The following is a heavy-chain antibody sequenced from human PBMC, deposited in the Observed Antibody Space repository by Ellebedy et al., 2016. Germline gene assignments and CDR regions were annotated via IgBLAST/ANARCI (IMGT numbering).Heavy chain of an antibody. CDR1: GFAFSNFF. J-gene: IGHJ4*02. CDR2: IDGGGDKK. V-gene: IGHV3-23*01. CDR3: RPGHYSGS. Sequence: GGSLRLSXATSGFAFSNFFMSWVRQAPGKGLEWVSTIDGGGDKKYFADFVKGRFTISRDNSQNTLYLHMRSLRTEDSAVYYCRPGHYSGSWGQGTLVTVSS.